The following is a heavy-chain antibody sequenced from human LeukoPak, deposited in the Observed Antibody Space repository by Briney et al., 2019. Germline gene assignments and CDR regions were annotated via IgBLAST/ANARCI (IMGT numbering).Heavy chain of an antibody. CDR2: IYYSGST. D-gene: IGHD5-18*01. V-gene: IGHV4-59*08. J-gene: IGHJ4*02. CDR1: GGSISSYY. CDR3: ARHFSAMVTVDY. Sequence: PSETLSLTCTVSGGSISSYYWSWIRQPPGKGLEWIGYIYYSGSTNYNPSLKSRVTISVDTSKNQFSLKLSSVTAAGTAVYYCARHFSAMVTVDYWGQGTLVTVSS.